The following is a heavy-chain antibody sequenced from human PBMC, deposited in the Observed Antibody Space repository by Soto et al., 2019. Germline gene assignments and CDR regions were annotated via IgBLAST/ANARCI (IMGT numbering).Heavy chain of an antibody. V-gene: IGHV3-33*01. J-gene: IGHJ6*02. Sequence: QVQLVESGGGVVQPGRSLRLSCAASGFTFSSYGMHWVRQAPGKGLEWVAVIWYDGSNKYYADSVKGRFTISRDNSKNTLYLQMNSLRAEDTAVYYCARPLEAIVRYGMDVWGQGTTVTVSS. CDR2: IWYDGSNK. D-gene: IGHD1-26*01. CDR1: GFTFSSYG. CDR3: ARPLEAIVRYGMDV.